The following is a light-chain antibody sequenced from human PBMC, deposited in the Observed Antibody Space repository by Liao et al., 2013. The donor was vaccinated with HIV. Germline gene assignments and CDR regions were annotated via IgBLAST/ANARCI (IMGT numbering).Light chain of an antibody. Sequence: SYELTQPPSVSVSPGQTATISCSGDKLGDKYASWYQQKPGQSPVLVIYQDSKRPSGIPERFSGSNSGNTATLTISGTQAMDEADFYCEAWDSSILVVFGGGTKLTVL. CDR3: EAWDSSILVV. V-gene: IGLV3-1*01. CDR1: KLGDKY. J-gene: IGLJ2*01. CDR2: QDS.